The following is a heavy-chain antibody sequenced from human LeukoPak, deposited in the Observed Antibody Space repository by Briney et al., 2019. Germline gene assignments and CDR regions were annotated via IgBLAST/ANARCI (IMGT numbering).Heavy chain of an antibody. CDR3: ARDRLHALYYGSGSYYGMDV. V-gene: IGHV1-69*13. J-gene: IGHJ6*02. D-gene: IGHD3-10*01. CDR1: GGTFSSYA. CDR2: IIPIFGTA. Sequence: GASVKVSCKASGGTFSSYAISWVRQAPGQGLEWMGGIIPIFGTANYAQKFQGRVTITADESTSTAYMELSSLRSEDTAVYYCARDRLHALYYGSGSYYGMDVWGQGTTVTVSS.